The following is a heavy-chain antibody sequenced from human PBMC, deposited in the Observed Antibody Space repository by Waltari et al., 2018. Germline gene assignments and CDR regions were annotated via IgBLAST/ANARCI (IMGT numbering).Heavy chain of an antibody. CDR1: GYSISSGYY. CDR2: IYHSGST. CDR3: ARLGSSGLLDY. D-gene: IGHD6-19*01. J-gene: IGHJ4*02. V-gene: IGHV4-38-2*01. Sequence: QVQLQESGPGLVKPSETLSLTCAVSGYSISSGYYWGWIRQPPGKGLEWIGSIYHSGSTYYNPSLKSRVTISVDTSKSQFSLKLSSVTAADTAVYYCARLGSSGLLDYWGQGTLVTVSS.